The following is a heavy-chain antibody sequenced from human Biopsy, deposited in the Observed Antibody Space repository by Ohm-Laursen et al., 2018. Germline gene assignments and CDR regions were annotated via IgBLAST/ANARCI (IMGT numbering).Heavy chain of an antibody. CDR1: AYSFGDHR. D-gene: IGHD3-3*01. CDR3: ARELGDFWGGRQFDF. V-gene: IGHV1-2*02. J-gene: IGHJ5*01. CDR2: IDPKSGGT. Sequence: ASVKVSCKASAYSFGDHRIHWVRQAPGQGLEWMRWIDPKSGGTNYAQKFQGRVTMTRDTSISTTYMELRRLTSDDTAVFYCARELGDFWGGRQFDFWGQGTLVTVSA.